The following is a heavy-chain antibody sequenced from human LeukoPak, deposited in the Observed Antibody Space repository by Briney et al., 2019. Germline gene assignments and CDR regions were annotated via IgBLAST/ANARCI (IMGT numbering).Heavy chain of an antibody. CDR1: GFSFTSYW. D-gene: IGHD3-10*01. CDR2: LYLGDSDT. CDR3: ARLGPGSYSAYFDY. V-gene: IGHV5-51*01. J-gene: IGHJ4*02. Sequence: GESLKISCKVSGFSFTSYWIGWARQVPGKGLEWMGILYLGDSDTRYSPSFQGQVTISADKSISIAYLQWSSRKDSDTAMYYCARLGPGSYSAYFDYWGQGTLVTVSS.